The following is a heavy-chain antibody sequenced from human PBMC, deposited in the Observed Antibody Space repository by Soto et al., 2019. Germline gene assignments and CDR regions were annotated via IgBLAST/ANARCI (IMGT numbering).Heavy chain of an antibody. CDR3: AVSMVSFGGIIAPFDY. CDR2: MYYSGST. Sequence: PSETLSLTCTVSGASISSGGYYWSWIRQHPGKGLEWIGYMYYSGSTYYNQSLRRRVTISVDTSKNQFSLNLRSVTAADTAAFYCAVSMVSFGGIIAPFDYWGQGALVTVCS. J-gene: IGHJ4*02. D-gene: IGHD3-16*02. V-gene: IGHV4-31*03. CDR1: GASISSGGYY.